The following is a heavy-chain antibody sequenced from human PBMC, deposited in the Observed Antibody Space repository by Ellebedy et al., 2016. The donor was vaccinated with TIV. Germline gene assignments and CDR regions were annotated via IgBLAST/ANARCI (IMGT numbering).Heavy chain of an antibody. CDR3: ARAGYDFWGVTYYFDY. V-gene: IGHV3-30-3*01. J-gene: IGHJ4*02. D-gene: IGHD3-3*01. CDR2: ISYDESIK. CDR1: GFTFSSYA. Sequence: GESLKISCAASGFTFSSYAMHWVPLAPGKGLEWVAVISYDESIKYYADSVKGRFTISRDNSKNTLYLQMNSLRAEDTAVYYCARAGYDFWGVTYYFDYWGQGTLVTVSS.